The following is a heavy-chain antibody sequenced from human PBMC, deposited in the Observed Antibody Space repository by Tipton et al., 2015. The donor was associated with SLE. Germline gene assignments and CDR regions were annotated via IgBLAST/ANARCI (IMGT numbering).Heavy chain of an antibody. CDR1: GGSFSGYY. CDR3: AGLAAAGTEYFQH. J-gene: IGHJ1*01. D-gene: IGHD6-13*01. Sequence: TLSLTCAVYGGSFSGYYWSWIRQPPGKGLEWIGEINHSGSTNYNPSLKSRVTISVDTSKNQFSLKLSSVTAADTAVYYCAGLAAAGTEYFQHWGQGTLVTVSS. CDR2: INHSGST. V-gene: IGHV4-34*01.